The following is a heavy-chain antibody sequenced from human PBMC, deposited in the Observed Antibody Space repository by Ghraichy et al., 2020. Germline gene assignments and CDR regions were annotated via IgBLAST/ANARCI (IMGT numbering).Heavy chain of an antibody. Sequence: PTLVKPTQTLTLTCTFSGFSLSTSGVGVGWIRQPPGKALEWLALIYWDDDKRYSPSLKSRLTITKDTSKNQVVLTMTNMDPVDTATYYCAHSTLNYYDSRRAFDIWGQGTMVTVSS. CDR3: AHSTLNYYDSRRAFDI. CDR1: GFSLSTSGVG. V-gene: IGHV2-5*02. D-gene: IGHD3-22*01. CDR2: IYWDDDK. J-gene: IGHJ3*02.